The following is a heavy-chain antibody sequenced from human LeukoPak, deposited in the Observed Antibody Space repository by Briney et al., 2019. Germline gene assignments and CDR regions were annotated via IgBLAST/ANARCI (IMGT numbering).Heavy chain of an antibody. CDR1: GFTFTSYA. V-gene: IGHV3-30*02. Sequence: GGSLRLSCAASGFTFTSYAMHWVRQAPGRGLEWVAFIQYDGSSKYYADAVKGRFTISRDNSKNTVYLQMSSLRAEDTTVYCCAKDRGYSSYDFDYWGQGTLVTVSS. CDR3: AKDRGYSSYDFDY. CDR2: IQYDGSSK. D-gene: IGHD5-18*01. J-gene: IGHJ4*02.